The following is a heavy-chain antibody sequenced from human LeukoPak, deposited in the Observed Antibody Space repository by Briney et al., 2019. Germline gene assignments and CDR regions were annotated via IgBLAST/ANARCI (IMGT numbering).Heavy chain of an antibody. J-gene: IGHJ4*02. CDR2: IAYDGTNE. V-gene: IGHV3-30*18. D-gene: IGHD6-13*01. Sequence: PGGSLRLSCAASGFTFSSYGMLWVRQAPGKGLEGVAVIAYDGTNEYYADSAKGRFTISRDNSKNTLDLLMSSLRSEYTAVYSCAKSRPGRSWFPPDSWGQGTLVTVSS. CDR1: GFTFSSYG. CDR3: AKSRPGRSWFPPDS.